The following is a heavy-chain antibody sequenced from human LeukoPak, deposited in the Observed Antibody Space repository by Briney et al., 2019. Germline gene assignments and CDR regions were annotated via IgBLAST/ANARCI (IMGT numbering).Heavy chain of an antibody. CDR2: IYYSGST. CDR3: ARLASSGWSHCDY. Sequence: SETLSLTCTVSGGSISGYYWSWIRQPPGKAPEWIGYIYYSGSTNYNPSLKSRVTISVDTSKNQFSLKMNSVTAADTAVYYCARLASSGWSHCDYWGQGTLVTVSS. V-gene: IGHV4-59*08. D-gene: IGHD6-19*01. J-gene: IGHJ4*02. CDR1: GGSISGYY.